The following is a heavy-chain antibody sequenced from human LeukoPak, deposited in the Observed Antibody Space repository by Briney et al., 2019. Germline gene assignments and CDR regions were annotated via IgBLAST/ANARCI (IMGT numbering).Heavy chain of an antibody. CDR2: IYYSGST. CDR1: GGSISSYY. J-gene: IGHJ3*02. D-gene: IGHD1-26*01. Sequence: SETLSLTCTVSGGSISSYYWSWIRQPPGKGLEWIGYIYYSGSTNYNPSLKSRVTISVDTSKNQFSLKLSSVTAADTAVYYCVRDRMGELPSAFDIWGQGTMVTVSS. CDR3: VRDRMGELPSAFDI. V-gene: IGHV4-59*01.